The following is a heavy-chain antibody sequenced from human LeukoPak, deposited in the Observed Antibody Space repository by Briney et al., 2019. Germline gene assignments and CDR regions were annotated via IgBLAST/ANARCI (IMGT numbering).Heavy chain of an antibody. CDR1: GFTFDDYA. CDR3: AKDIYPVLLWFGAVDI. J-gene: IGHJ3*02. D-gene: IGHD3-10*01. Sequence: GGSLRLSCAASGFTFDDYAMHWVRQAPGKGLEWVSGISWNSGSIGYADSVKGRFTISRDNAKNSLYLQMNSLRAEDTALYYCAKDIYPVLLWFGAVDIWGQGTMVTVSS. CDR2: ISWNSGSI. V-gene: IGHV3-9*01.